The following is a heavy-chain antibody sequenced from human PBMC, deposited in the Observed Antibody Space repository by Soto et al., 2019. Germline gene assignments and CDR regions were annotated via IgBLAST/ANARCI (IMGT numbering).Heavy chain of an antibody. CDR1: GLNFSILA. CDR2: TGYSRLTT. V-gene: IGHV3-23*01. Sequence: GGSLRLSCAASGLNFSILAMSWVRRAPGKGLEWVSTTGYSRLTTYYADSVKGRFTVSRDNSKNTLDLQMSSLRAEDTAVYYCATVHSTSRSFDYWGQGTLVTVSS. D-gene: IGHD6-6*01. J-gene: IGHJ4*02. CDR3: ATVHSTSRSFDY.